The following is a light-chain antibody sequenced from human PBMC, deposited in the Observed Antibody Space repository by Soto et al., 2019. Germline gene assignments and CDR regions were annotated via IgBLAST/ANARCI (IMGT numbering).Light chain of an antibody. J-gene: IGLJ2*01. Sequence: QSALTQPASVSGSPGQSITISGTGTSSDVGGYNYVSWYQQHPGKAPTLMIYDVSNRPSGVSNRFSGSKSGNTASLTISGLQAEDEADYYCSSYTSSSTYVVFGGGTKLTVL. V-gene: IGLV2-14*01. CDR1: SSDVGGYNY. CDR2: DVS. CDR3: SSYTSSSTYVV.